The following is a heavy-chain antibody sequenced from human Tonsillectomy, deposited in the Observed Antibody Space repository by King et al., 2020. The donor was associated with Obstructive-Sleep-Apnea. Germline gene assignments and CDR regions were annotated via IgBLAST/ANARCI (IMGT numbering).Heavy chain of an antibody. CDR1: GGSISSYS. D-gene: IGHD6-13*01. CDR2: IYYSGST. CDR3: ARLRIAAAGYDY. J-gene: IGHJ4*02. Sequence: QLQESGPGLVKPSETLSLTCTVSGGSISSYSWSWIRQPPGKGLEWIGYIYYSGSTNYDPSLKSRFTISVDTSKNQFSLKLSSVTAADTAVYYCARLRIAAAGYDYWGQGTLVTVSS. V-gene: IGHV4-59*08.